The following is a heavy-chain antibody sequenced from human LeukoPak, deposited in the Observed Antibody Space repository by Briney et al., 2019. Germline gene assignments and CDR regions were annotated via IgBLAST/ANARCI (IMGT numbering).Heavy chain of an antibody. Sequence: SETLSLTCAVYGGSFSGYYWSWIRQPPGKGLEWIGEINHSESTNYNPSLKSRVTISVDTSKNQFSLKLSSVTAADTAVYYCARGRRVTHFDYWGQGALVTVSS. CDR1: GGSFSGYY. V-gene: IGHV4-34*01. CDR2: INHSEST. J-gene: IGHJ4*02. D-gene: IGHD2-21*02. CDR3: ARGRRVTHFDY.